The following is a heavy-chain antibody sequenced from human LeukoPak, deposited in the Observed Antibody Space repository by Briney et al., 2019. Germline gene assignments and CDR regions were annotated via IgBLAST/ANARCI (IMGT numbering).Heavy chain of an antibody. D-gene: IGHD3-3*01. V-gene: IGHV4-59*01. CDR2: ISDTGKT. J-gene: IGHJ4*02. Sequence: SEALSLTCSVSGASLSSYYRGWIRQSPGKGLEWLGYISDTGKTDYNPSLKSRGTLSLDTSKNQFSLRLTSVTAADTAVYYCVTGYYEPFDNWGQGTLVTVSS. CDR3: VTGYYEPFDN. CDR1: GASLSSYY.